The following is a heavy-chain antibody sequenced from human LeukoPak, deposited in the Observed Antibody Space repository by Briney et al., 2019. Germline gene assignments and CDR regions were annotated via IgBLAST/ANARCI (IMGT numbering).Heavy chain of an antibody. CDR1: GGSISSYY. V-gene: IGHV4-59*01. CDR3: ARAAPTSHYYDSSGYPDY. Sequence: PSETLSLTCTVSGGSISSYYWSWIRQPPGKGLEWIGYIYYSGSTNYNPSLKSRVTISVDTSKNQFSLKLSSVTAADTAVYYCARAAPTSHYYDSSGYPDYWGQGTLVTVSS. J-gene: IGHJ4*02. CDR2: IYYSGST. D-gene: IGHD3-22*01.